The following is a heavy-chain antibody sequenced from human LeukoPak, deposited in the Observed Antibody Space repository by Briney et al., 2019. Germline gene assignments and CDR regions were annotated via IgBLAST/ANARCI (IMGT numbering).Heavy chain of an antibody. D-gene: IGHD3-22*01. CDR1: GFTFSSYA. V-gene: IGHV3-23*01. J-gene: IGHJ4*02. Sequence: GGSLRISCAASGFTFSSYAMSWVRQAPGKGLEWVSAISGSGGSTYYADSVKGRFTISRDNSKNTLYLQMNSLRAEDTAVYYCAKAVPYYYDSSGYPFDYWGQGTLVTVSS. CDR3: AKAVPYYYDSSGYPFDY. CDR2: ISGSGGST.